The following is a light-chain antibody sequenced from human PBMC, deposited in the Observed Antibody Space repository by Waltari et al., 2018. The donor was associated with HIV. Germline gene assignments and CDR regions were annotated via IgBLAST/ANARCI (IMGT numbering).Light chain of an antibody. CDR3: GTWDGSLNVWV. CDR2: DNT. CDR1: SSNIGNNF. J-gene: IGLJ3*02. V-gene: IGLV1-51*01. Sequence: QSVLTQPPSVSAASGQKVTISCSGSSSNIGNNFVSWYQQLPGIAPKLLIYDNTKRPSGNPDRVSGSKSGTSATLAMTGLQTGDEADYYCGTWDGSLNVWVFGGGTKVTV.